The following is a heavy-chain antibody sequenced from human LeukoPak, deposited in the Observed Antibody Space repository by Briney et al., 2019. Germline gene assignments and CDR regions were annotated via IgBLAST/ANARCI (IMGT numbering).Heavy chain of an antibody. CDR3: ARDREQQLPSMVLYYYYYYMDV. CDR2: IYTSGST. D-gene: IGHD6-13*01. CDR1: GGSISSYY. V-gene: IGHV4-4*07. Sequence: PSETLSLTCTVSGGSISSYYWSWIRQPAGKGLEWIGRIYTSGSTNYNPSLKSRVTISVDKSKNQFSLKLSSVTAADTAVYYCARDREQQLPSMVLYYYYYYMDVWGKGTTVTVSS. J-gene: IGHJ6*03.